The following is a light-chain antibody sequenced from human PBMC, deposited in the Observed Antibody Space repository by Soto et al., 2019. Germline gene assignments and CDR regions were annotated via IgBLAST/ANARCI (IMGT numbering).Light chain of an antibody. CDR3: AAWDDSLSGPV. J-gene: IGLJ2*01. V-gene: IGLV1-44*01. CDR1: RSNIASNT. CDR2: GND. Sequence: ELTKPPSVSGIPGQRLTISCSRGRSNIASNTVNWYQQLPGTAPKLLLYGNDQRPSGVPGRFSGSKSGTSASLAISGLQSDDEAEYFCAAWDDSLSGPVFGGGTKVTVL.